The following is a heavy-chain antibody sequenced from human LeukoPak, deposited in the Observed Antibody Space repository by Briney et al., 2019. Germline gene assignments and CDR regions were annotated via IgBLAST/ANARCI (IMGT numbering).Heavy chain of an antibody. CDR3: TTDRRLSGFGP. J-gene: IGHJ5*02. CDR1: GFSLRTYG. CDR2: IKSKTDGGTT. Sequence: PGGSLRLSCAASGFSLRTYGMSWVRQAPGKGPEWVGRIKSKTDGGTTDYAAPVKGRFTISRDDSKNTLYLQMNSLKTEDTAVYYCTTDRRLSGFGPWGQGTLVTVSS. D-gene: IGHD3-16*01. V-gene: IGHV3-15*01.